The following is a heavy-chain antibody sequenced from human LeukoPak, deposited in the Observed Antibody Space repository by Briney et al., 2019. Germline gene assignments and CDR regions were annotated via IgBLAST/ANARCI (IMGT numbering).Heavy chain of an antibody. J-gene: IGHJ6*02. CDR2: IYYSGST. D-gene: IGHD3-3*01. CDR1: GGSISSYY. V-gene: IGHV4-59*01. Sequence: SETLSLTCTVSGGSISSYYWSWIRQPPGKGLEWIGYIYYSGSTNYNPSLKSRVTISVDTSKNQFSLKLSSVTAADTAVYYCARVEGDYYYYSMDVWGQGTTVTVSS. CDR3: ARVEGDYYYYSMDV.